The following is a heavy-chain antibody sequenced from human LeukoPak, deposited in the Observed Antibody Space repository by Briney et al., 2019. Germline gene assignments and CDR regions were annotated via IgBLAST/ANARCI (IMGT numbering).Heavy chain of an antibody. D-gene: IGHD1-26*01. J-gene: IGHJ6*03. CDR2: TNPKNGAT. Sequence: ASVKVSCKASGYTFTGYYMHWVRQAPGQGLEWMGWTNPKNGATNYAQKFQGRVTMTRDTSISTAYMEVSRLGSDDTAVYYCARQWGPRRMGHYYYYMDVWGKGTTVTVSS. CDR3: ARQWGPRRMGHYYYYMDV. V-gene: IGHV1-2*02. CDR1: GYTFTGYY.